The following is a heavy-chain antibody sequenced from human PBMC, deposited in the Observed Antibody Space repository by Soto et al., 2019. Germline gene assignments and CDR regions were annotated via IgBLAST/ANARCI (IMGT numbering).Heavy chain of an antibody. CDR2: IYYSGST. CDR1: GGSISSSSYY. Sequence: SETLSLTCTVSGGSISSSSYYWGWIRQPPGKGLEWIGSIYYSGSTYYNPSLKSRVTISVDTSKNQFSLKLSSVTAADTAVYYCARGSNKQWLVHVMDYWGQGTLVTVSS. J-gene: IGHJ4*02. D-gene: IGHD6-19*01. CDR3: ARGSNKQWLVHVMDY. V-gene: IGHV4-39*07.